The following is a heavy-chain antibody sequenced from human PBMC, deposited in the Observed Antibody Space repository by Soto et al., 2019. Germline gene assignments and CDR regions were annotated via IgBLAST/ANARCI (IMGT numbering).Heavy chain of an antibody. J-gene: IGHJ4*02. Sequence: PGGSLXLSCAASGFTFSDYYMSWIRQAPGKGLEWVSYISSSGSTIYYADSVKGRFTISRDNAKNSLYLQMNSLRAEDTAVYYCARDLYSSGWPFDYWGQGTLVTVSS. CDR3: ARDLYSSGWPFDY. D-gene: IGHD6-19*01. CDR1: GFTFSDYY. V-gene: IGHV3-11*01. CDR2: ISSSGSTI.